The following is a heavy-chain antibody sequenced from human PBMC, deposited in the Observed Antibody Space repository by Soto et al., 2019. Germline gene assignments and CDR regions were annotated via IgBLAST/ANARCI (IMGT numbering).Heavy chain of an antibody. CDR1: GFNFRSNA. D-gene: IGHD3-22*01. CDR3: ARDHDYYDSSGYYLGY. J-gene: IGHJ4*02. V-gene: IGHV3-30-3*01. CDR2: ISDDGNIK. Sequence: GGSLRLSCAASGFNFRSNAMHWVRQAPGKGLEWVAIISDDGNIKYYADSVKGRFTISRDNSKNTLYLQMNSLRAEDTAVYYCARDHDYYDSSGYYLGYWGQGTQVTVSS.